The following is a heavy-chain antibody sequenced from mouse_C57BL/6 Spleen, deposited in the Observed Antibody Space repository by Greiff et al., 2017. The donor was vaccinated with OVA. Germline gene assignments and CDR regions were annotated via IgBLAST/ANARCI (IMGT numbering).Heavy chain of an antibody. CDR2: INPNNGGT. CDR3: ARRDDSYPVYFDY. J-gene: IGHJ2*01. Sequence: EVQLQQSGPELVKPGASVKISCKASGYTFTDYYMNWVKQSHGKSLEWIGDINPNNGGTSYNQKFKGKATLTVDKSSSTAYMELRSLTSEDSAVYYCARRDDSYPVYFDYWGQGTTLTVSS. V-gene: IGHV1-26*01. CDR1: GYTFTDYY. D-gene: IGHD2-3*01.